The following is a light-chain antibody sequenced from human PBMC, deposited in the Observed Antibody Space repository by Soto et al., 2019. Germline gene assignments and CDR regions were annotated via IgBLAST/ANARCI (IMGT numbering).Light chain of an antibody. Sequence: EIAMTQSPATLSLSPGERATLSCRASQSVGSNLAWYQQKPGQAPRLLMFGASTRATGIPARFSGSGSGTEFTLTISSLQSEDFAGYYCQQYNQWPPYTFGQGTKLEIK. J-gene: IGKJ2*01. CDR2: GAS. CDR3: QQYNQWPPYT. V-gene: IGKV3-15*01. CDR1: QSVGSN.